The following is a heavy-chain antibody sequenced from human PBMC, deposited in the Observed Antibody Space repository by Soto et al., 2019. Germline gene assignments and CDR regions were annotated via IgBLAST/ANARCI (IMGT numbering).Heavy chain of an antibody. CDR3: ARGVLGNP. CDR1: GFTFNTYW. Sequence: GSLRLSCTASGFTFNTYWMHWVRQVPGKGLVWVSRINSDGTSTSYADSVKGRFNIFRENAKNTLYLKMNSLRVEDTAVYYCARGVLGNPWGQGTLVTVSS. J-gene: IGHJ5*02. CDR2: INSDGTST. D-gene: IGHD3-16*01. V-gene: IGHV3-74*01.